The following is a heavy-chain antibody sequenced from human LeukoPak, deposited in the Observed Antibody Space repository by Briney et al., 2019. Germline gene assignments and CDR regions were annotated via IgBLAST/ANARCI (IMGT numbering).Heavy chain of an antibody. Sequence: GGSLRLSCAASGFTFSSSWMHWVCQAPEKGLEWVADIKCDGSEKYYVDSVKGRLTISRDNAKNSLYLQVNSLRAEDMTVYYCVRGITIFGVVIGSLPMPDYWGQGALVTVSS. CDR3: VRGITIFGVVIGSLPMPDY. CDR2: IKCDGSEK. CDR1: GFTFSSSW. D-gene: IGHD3-3*01. V-gene: IGHV3-52*01. J-gene: IGHJ4*02.